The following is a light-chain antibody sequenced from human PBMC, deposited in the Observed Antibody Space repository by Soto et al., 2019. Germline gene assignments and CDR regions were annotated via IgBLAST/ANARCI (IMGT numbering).Light chain of an antibody. CDR2: EGI. Sequence: QSALAQPASVSGSPGQSITISCTGTSGFVGSFSLVSWYQQHPGKAPKVIIYEGIKRPSGVSNRFSGSNSGSTASLTISGLQAEDEADYYCCSYVGATTYVFGTGTKLTVL. V-gene: IGLV2-23*01. CDR1: SGFVGSFSL. CDR3: CSYVGATTYV. J-gene: IGLJ1*01.